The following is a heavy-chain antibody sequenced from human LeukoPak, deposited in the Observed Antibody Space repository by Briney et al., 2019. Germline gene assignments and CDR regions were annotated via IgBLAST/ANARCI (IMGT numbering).Heavy chain of an antibody. CDR2: INHNGNVN. D-gene: IGHD3-16*01. J-gene: IGHJ6*02. V-gene: IGHV3-7*03. CDR3: ARGGGLDV. Sequence: GGSLRLSCAASGFTFSSYWMNWARQAPGKGLEWVASINHNGNVNYYVDSVKGRFTISRDNAKNSLYLQKSNLRAEDTAVYFCARGGGLDVWGQGATVTVSS. CDR1: GFTFSSYW.